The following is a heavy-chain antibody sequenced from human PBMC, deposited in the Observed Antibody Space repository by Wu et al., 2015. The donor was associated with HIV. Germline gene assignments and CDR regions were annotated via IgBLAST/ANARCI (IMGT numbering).Heavy chain of an antibody. CDR1: RYTFRDYY. CDR3: ARDRRDMVTHFDF. Sequence: QVQLVQSGADVKKPGASVKVSCKASRYTFRDYYVHWVRQAPGQGLEWMGWINIKYGGTNYAQKFQGRITMTTDTSINTAYMEMRSLRSDDTAVYYCARDRRDMVTHFDFWGQGTLVTVSS. J-gene: IGHJ4*02. CDR2: INIKYGGT. V-gene: IGHV1-2*02. D-gene: IGHD2-21*02.